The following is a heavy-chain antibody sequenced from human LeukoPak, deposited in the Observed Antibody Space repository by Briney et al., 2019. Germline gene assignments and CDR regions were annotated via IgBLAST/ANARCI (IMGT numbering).Heavy chain of an antibody. V-gene: IGHV4-34*01. J-gene: IGHJ5*02. Sequence: RPSETLSLTCAVYGGSFSGYYWSWIRQPPGKGLEWIGEINHSGSTNYNPSLKSRVTISVDTSKNQFPLKLSSVTAADTAVYYCARGEYSSSSWFDPWGQGTLVTVSS. D-gene: IGHD6-6*01. CDR3: ARGEYSSSSWFDP. CDR2: INHSGST. CDR1: GGSFSGYY.